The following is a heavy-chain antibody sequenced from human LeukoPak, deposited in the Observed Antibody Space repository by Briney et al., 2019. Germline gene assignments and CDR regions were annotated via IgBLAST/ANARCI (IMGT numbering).Heavy chain of an antibody. CDR1: EFTFSSYS. CDR2: ISSSSSYI. Sequence: GGSLRLSCAASEFTFSSYSMNWVRQAPGKGLEWVSSISSSSSYIYYADSVKGRFTISRDNAKNSLCLQMNSLRAEDTAVYYCARDGGLYCSGGSCSWGQGTLVTVSS. CDR3: ARDGGLYCSGGSCS. V-gene: IGHV3-21*01. J-gene: IGHJ4*02. D-gene: IGHD2-15*01.